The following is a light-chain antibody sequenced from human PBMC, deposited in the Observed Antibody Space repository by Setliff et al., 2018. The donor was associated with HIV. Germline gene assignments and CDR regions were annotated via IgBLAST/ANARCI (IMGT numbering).Light chain of an antibody. J-gene: IGLJ1*01. Sequence: QSVLTQPASVSGSPGQSITISCTGTSSDIGAYNYVSWYQQHPGKAPKVMIYDVRKRPSGVSNRFSGSKSGNTASLTISGLQAEDEAAHYCSSYVNINTLVFGTGTKSPS. CDR3: SSYVNINTLV. V-gene: IGLV2-14*03. CDR1: SSDIGAYNY. CDR2: DVR.